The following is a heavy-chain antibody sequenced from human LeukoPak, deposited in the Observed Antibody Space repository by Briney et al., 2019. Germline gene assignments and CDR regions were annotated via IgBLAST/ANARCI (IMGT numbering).Heavy chain of an antibody. CDR3: ARGRTVNRGYCTNGVCYKGYFDY. V-gene: IGHV5-51*01. CDR1: GYSFTSYW. J-gene: IGHJ4*02. Sequence: GESLKISCKGSGYSFTSYWIGWVRQMPGKGLEWMGIIYPGDSDTRYSPSFQGQVTVSADKSISTAYLQWSSLKASDTAMYYCARGRTVNRGYCTNGVCYKGYFDYWGQGTLVTVSS. CDR2: IYPGDSDT. D-gene: IGHD2-8*01.